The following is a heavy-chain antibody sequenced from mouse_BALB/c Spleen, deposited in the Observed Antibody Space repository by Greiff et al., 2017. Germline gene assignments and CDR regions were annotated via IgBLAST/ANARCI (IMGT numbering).Heavy chain of an antibody. CDR3: ARNYYRYDEGYAMDY. V-gene: IGHV2-4-1*01. CDR2: IWSGGST. D-gene: IGHD2-14*01. J-gene: IGHJ4*01. CDR1: GFSLTSYG. Sequence: VQRVESGPGLVQPSQSLSITCTVSGFSLTSYGVHWVRQSPGKGLEWLGVIWSGGSTDYNAAFISRLSISKDNSKSQVFFKMNSLQADDTAIYYCARNYYRYDEGYAMDYWGQGTSVTVSS.